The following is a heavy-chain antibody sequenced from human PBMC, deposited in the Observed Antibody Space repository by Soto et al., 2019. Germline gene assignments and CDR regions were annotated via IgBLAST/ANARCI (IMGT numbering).Heavy chain of an antibody. Sequence: EVQLVESGGGLVEPGGSLRLSCAVSGFTVSNDWMSWVRQAPGKSLEWVARLKSKADGGTTDYTAPVKGRFTISRDDSKNTLFLQMNSLRIEDTAVYYCTTDRFSWGQGILVTVSS. CDR1: GFTVSNDW. J-gene: IGHJ5*02. CDR3: TTDRFS. V-gene: IGHV3-15*01. CDR2: LKSKADGGTT.